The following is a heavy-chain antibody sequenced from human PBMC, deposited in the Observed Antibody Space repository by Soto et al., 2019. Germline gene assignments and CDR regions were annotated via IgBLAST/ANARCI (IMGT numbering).Heavy chain of an antibody. D-gene: IGHD3-22*01. CDR3: AKGGDYYDSSGTPNNNNDPFDI. J-gene: IGHJ3*02. CDR1: GFTFSSYG. V-gene: IGHV3-30*18. CDR2: ISYDGSNK. Sequence: QVQLVESGGGVVQPGRSLRLCCAASGFTFSSYGMHWVRQAPGKGLEWVAVISYDGSNKYYADSVKGRFTISRDNSKNTLYLQMNSLRAEDTAVYYCAKGGDYYDSSGTPNNNNDPFDIWGQGTMVTVSS.